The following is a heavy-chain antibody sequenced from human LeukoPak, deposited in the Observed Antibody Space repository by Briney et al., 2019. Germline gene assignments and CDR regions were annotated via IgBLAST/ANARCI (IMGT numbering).Heavy chain of an antibody. D-gene: IGHD3-10*01. CDR2: INPNSGGT. Sequence: ASVKVSCKASGYTFTGYYMHWVRQAPGQGLEWMGWINPNSGGTNYAQKFQGRVTITADKSTSTAYMELSSLRSEDTAVYYCARDARGFGELSPAHFDYWGQGTLVTVSS. CDR1: GYTFTGYY. J-gene: IGHJ4*02. V-gene: IGHV1-2*02. CDR3: ARDARGFGELSPAHFDY.